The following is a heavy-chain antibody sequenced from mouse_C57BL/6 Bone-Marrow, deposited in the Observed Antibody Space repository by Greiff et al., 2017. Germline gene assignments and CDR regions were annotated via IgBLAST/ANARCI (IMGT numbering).Heavy chain of an antibody. J-gene: IGHJ1*03. CDR3: ARQFYWYFDV. V-gene: IGHV5-6*02. Sequence: EVKLMESGGDLVKPGGSLKLSCAASGFTFSSYGMSWVRQTPDKRLEWVATISSGGSYTYYPDSVKGRFTISRDNAKNTLYLQMSSLKSEDTAMYYCARQFYWYFDVWGTGTTVTVSS. CDR1: GFTFSSYG. CDR2: ISSGGSYT.